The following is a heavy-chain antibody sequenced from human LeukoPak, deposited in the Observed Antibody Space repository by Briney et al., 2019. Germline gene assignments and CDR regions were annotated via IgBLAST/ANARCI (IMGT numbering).Heavy chain of an antibody. Sequence: SETLSLTCAVSGGSFSGYYWSWIRQPPGKGLEWIGEINHSGSTNYNPSLKSRVTISVDTSKNQFSLKLSSVTAAETAADYCARKATSNWHNRFDPWGQGTLVTVSS. J-gene: IGHJ5*02. CDR2: INHSGST. V-gene: IGHV4-34*01. CDR1: GGSFSGYY. CDR3: ARKATSNWHNRFDP. D-gene: IGHD1-20*01.